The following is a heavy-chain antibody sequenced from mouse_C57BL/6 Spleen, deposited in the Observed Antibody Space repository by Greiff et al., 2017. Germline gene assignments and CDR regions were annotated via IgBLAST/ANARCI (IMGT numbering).Heavy chain of an antibody. J-gene: IGHJ4*01. CDR1: GYTFTDYE. CDR2: IDPETGGT. D-gene: IGHD1-1*01. CDR3: TRGVVDAMDY. V-gene: IGHV1-15*01. Sequence: VKVVESGAELVRPGASVTLSCKASGYTFTDYEMHWVKQTPVHGLEWIGAIDPETGGTAYNQKFKGKAILTADKSSSTAYMELRSLTSEDSAVYYCTRGVVDAMDYWGQGTSVTVSS.